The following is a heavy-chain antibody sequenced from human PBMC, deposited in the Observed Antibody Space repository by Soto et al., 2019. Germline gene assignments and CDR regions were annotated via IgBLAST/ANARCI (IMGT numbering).Heavy chain of an antibody. J-gene: IGHJ6*03. D-gene: IGHD2-2*01. CDR2: IYYSGST. V-gene: IGHV4-59*08. CDR3: ARRMEGYCSSTSCRNYYYYYYMDV. Sequence: TSETLSLTCTVSGGSISSYYWSWIRQPPGKGLEWIGYIYYSGSTNYNPSLKSRVTISVDTSKNQFSLKLSSVTAADTAVYYCARRMEGYCSSTSCRNYYYYYYMDVWGKGTTVTVSS. CDR1: GGSISSYY.